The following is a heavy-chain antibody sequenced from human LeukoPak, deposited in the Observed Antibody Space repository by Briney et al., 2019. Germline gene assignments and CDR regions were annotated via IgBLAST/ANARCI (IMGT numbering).Heavy chain of an antibody. CDR1: GGSFSGYY. V-gene: IGHV4-34*01. CDR2: INHSGST. Sequence: SETLSLTCAVYGGSFSGYYWSWIRQPPGKGLEWIGEINHSGSTNYNPSLRSRVTISVDTSKNQFSLKLSSVTAADTAVYYCARASGDYYVSFDYWGQGTLVTVSS. J-gene: IGHJ4*02. CDR3: ARASGDYYVSFDY. D-gene: IGHD4-17*01.